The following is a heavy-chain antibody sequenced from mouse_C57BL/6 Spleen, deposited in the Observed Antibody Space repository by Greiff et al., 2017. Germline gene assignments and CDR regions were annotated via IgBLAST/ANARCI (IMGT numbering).Heavy chain of an antibody. J-gene: IGHJ4*01. Sequence: QVQLQQSGPELVKPGASVKISCKASGYAFSSSWMNWVKQRPGKGLEWIGRIYPGDGDTNYNGKFKGKATLTADKSSSTAYMQLSSLTSEDSAVYFCARGGYSPYAMDYWGQGTSVTVSS. CDR2: IYPGDGDT. CDR3: ARGGYSPYAMDY. CDR1: GYAFSSSW. V-gene: IGHV1-82*01. D-gene: IGHD2-12*01.